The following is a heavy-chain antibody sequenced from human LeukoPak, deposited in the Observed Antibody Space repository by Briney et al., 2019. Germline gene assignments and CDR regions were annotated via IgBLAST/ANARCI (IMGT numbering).Heavy chain of an antibody. D-gene: IGHD2-2*02. CDR1: GYTFTSYD. CDR3: ARIRTSYCSSTSCYKNYYYYYGMDV. Sequence: GASVKVSCKASGYTFTSYDINWVRQATGQGLEWMGWMNPNSGNTGYAQKFQGRVTMTRNTSISTAYMELSSLGSEDTAVYYCARIRTSYCSSTSCYKNYYYYYGMDVWGQGTTVTVSS. CDR2: MNPNSGNT. J-gene: IGHJ6*02. V-gene: IGHV1-8*01.